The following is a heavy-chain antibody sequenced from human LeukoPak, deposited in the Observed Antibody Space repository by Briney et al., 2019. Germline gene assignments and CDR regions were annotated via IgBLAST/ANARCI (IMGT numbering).Heavy chain of an antibody. CDR3: TRAAYCSGGSCSDWFDP. Sequence: ASVKVSCKASGYTFTANYMYWVRQAPGQGLEWMGWINPNSGGTNYAQKFQGRVTMTRDTSISTAYMELSRLRSDDTAVYYCTRAAYCSGGSCSDWFDPWAREPWSPSPQ. CDR1: GYTFTANY. CDR2: INPNSGGT. D-gene: IGHD2-15*01. V-gene: IGHV1-2*02. J-gene: IGHJ5*02.